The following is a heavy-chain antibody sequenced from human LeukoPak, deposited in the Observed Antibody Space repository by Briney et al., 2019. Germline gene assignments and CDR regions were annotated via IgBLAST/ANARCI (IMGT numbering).Heavy chain of an antibody. V-gene: IGHV5-51*01. CDR3: ARRRDGYNYVGTDY. J-gene: IGHJ4*02. CDR1: GYNFTSYW. CDR2: IYPGDSDT. D-gene: IGHD5-24*01. Sequence: ESLKIFCKGSGYNFTSYWIGWVRQMPGKGLEWMGIIYPGDSDTTYSPSFQGQVTISADKSISTVYLQWTSLKASDTAMYYCARRRDGYNYVGTDYWGQGTLVTVSS.